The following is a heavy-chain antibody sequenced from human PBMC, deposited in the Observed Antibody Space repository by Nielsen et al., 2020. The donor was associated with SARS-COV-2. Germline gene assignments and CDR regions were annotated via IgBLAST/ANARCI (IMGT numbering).Heavy chain of an antibody. J-gene: IGHJ4*02. V-gene: IGHV3-30*03. D-gene: IGHD6-19*01. CDR3: GREMNIAVAGIDS. CDR1: GFTISRYG. CDR2: ISYDGSVK. Sequence: GESLKISCEASGFTISRYGMHWVRQAPGKGLEWVTFISYDGSVKYYADSVKGRFTISTALSNNTLYLQMNSLRVEDTAIYYCGREMNIAVAGIDSWGQGTLVTVSS.